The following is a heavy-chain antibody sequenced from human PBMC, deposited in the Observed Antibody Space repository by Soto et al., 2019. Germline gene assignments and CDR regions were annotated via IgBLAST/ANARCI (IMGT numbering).Heavy chain of an antibody. J-gene: IGHJ6*03. Sequence: EVQLVESGGGLVQPGGSLKLSCAASGFTFSGSAMHWVRQASGKGLEWVGRIRSKANSYATAYAASVKGRFTISRDDSKNTAYLRMNSLKTEDTAVYYCTRGPLPVWVGELIGGPENTGLPYYYYYYMDVWGKGTTVTVSS. V-gene: IGHV3-73*01. CDR1: GFTFSGSA. CDR3: TRGPLPVWVGELIGGPENTGLPYYYYYYMDV. CDR2: IRSKANSYAT. D-gene: IGHD3-10*01.